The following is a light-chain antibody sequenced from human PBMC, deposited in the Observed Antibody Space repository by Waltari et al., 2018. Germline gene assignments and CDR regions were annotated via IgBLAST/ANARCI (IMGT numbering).Light chain of an antibody. CDR3: QQYSSYPHT. CDR2: KAS. CDR1: QSISSW. Sequence: DIKMTQSPSTLSAFVGHRVTITCRASQSISSWLAWYQQKPGKDTKLLTYKASNLESGVPSRFSGSGSGTEFTLTISGLQPDDFATYYCQQYSSYPHTFGQGTKLEMK. J-gene: IGKJ2*01. V-gene: IGKV1-5*03.